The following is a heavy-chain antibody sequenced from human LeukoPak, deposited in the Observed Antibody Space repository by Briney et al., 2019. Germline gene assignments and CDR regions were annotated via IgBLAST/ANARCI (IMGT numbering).Heavy chain of an antibody. CDR3: ATEPAAMAGDVYYFDY. V-gene: IGHV4-34*01. D-gene: IGHD2-2*01. J-gene: IGHJ4*02. CDR1: GGSFSGYY. CDR2: INHSGST. Sequence: SETLSLTCAVYGGSFSGYYWSWIRQPPGKGLEWIGEINHSGSTNYNPSLKSRVTISVDTSKNQFSLKLSSVTAADTAVYYGATEPAAMAGDVYYFDYWGQGTLVTVSS.